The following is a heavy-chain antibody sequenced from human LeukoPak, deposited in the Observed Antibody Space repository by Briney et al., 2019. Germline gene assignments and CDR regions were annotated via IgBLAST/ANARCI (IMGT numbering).Heavy chain of an antibody. CDR3: ARVYDFWSGYYLYYGMDV. CDR1: GFTFSSYS. V-gene: IGHV3-7*01. CDR2: IKQDGSEK. J-gene: IGHJ6*02. D-gene: IGHD3-3*01. Sequence: PGGSLRLSCAASGFTFSSYSMNWVRQAPGKGLEWVANIKQDGSEKYYVDSVKGRFTISRDNAKNSLYLQMNSLRAEDTAVYYCARVYDFWSGYYLYYGMDVWGQGTTVTVSS.